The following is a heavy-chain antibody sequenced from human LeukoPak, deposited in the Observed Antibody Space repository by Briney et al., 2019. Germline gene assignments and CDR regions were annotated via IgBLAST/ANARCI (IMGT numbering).Heavy chain of an antibody. V-gene: IGHV4-59*01. J-gene: IGHJ5*02. Sequence: SETLSLTCTVSGGSISSYYWSWIRQPPGKGLEWIGYIYYSGSTNYNPSLKSRVTISVDTSKNQFSLKLSSVTAADTAVYYCARGGGYCSSTSCYTRKSLTFDPWGQGTLVTVSS. CDR1: GGSISSYY. D-gene: IGHD2-2*02. CDR3: ARGGGYCSSTSCYTRKSLTFDP. CDR2: IYYSGST.